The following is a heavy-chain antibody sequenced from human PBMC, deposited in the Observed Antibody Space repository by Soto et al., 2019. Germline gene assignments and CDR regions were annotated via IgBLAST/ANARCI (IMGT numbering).Heavy chain of an antibody. D-gene: IGHD2-8*01. CDR1: GYTFTSYG. Sequence: ASVQVSCKASGYTFTSYGSSWVRQTPGQGLEWMGWISAYNGNTNYAQKLQGRVTMTTDTSTSTAYMELRSLRSDDTAVYYCARESVFEFYYYYMDVWGKGTTVTVSS. V-gene: IGHV1-18*01. J-gene: IGHJ6*03. CDR2: ISAYNGNT. CDR3: ARESVFEFYYYYMDV.